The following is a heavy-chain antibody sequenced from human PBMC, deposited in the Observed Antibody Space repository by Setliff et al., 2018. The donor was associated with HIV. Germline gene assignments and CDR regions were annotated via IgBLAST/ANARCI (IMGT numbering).Heavy chain of an antibody. J-gene: IGHJ6*02. CDR2: ISGLGGGTI. V-gene: IGHV3-21*04. Sequence: KSGGSLRLSCAASGFTFSSYSMNWVRQAPGKGLEWVSSISGLGGGTIYYADSVKGRFTISRDNSKNTLFLQMNSLRPGDTAVYYCARDCRVGWVFTYGMDVWGQGTLVTVSS. CDR1: GFTFSSYS. CDR3: ARDCRVGWVFTYGMDV. D-gene: IGHD6-13*01.